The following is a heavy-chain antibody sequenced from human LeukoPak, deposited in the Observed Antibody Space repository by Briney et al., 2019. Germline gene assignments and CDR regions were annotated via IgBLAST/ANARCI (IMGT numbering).Heavy chain of an antibody. Sequence: ASVKVSCKTSGYTFNTYDINWVRQALGQGLEWMGWMNPNDGDTDYAPKFRGRVTMTRNASISTAYMELSSLRSEDTAVYYCVRGYNRRLFTNYFDPWGLGSQVTVSS. CDR3: VRGYNRRLFTNYFDP. V-gene: IGHV1-8*01. D-gene: IGHD1-7*01. CDR1: GYTFNTYD. CDR2: MNPNDGDT. J-gene: IGHJ5*02.